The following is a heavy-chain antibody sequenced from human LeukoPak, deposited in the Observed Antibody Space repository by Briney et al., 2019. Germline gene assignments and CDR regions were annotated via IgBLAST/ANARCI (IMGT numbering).Heavy chain of an antibody. V-gene: IGHV1-69*05. CDR3: ARGPWDRNDALYYFDY. CDR2: IIPIFGTA. CDR1: GGTFSSYA. Sequence: SVKVSYKASGGTFSSYAISWVRQAPGQGLEWMGQIIPIFGTANYAQKFQGRVTITTDESTSTAYMELSSLRSEDTAVYYCARGPWDRNDALYYFDYWGQGTLVTVSS. D-gene: IGHD1-1*01. J-gene: IGHJ4*02.